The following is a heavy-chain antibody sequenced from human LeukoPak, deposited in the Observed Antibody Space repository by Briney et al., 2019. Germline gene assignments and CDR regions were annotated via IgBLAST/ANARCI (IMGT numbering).Heavy chain of an antibody. CDR2: ISYDGSNK. CDR3: ANIAAAGTRFDY. J-gene: IGHJ4*02. V-gene: IGHV3-30-3*01. CDR1: GFTFSSYA. D-gene: IGHD6-13*01. Sequence: GGSLRLSCAASGFTFSSYAMHWVRQAPGKGLEWVAVISYDGSNKYYADSVKGRFTISRDNSKNTLYLQMNSLRAEDTAVYYCANIAAAGTRFDYWGQGTLVTVPS.